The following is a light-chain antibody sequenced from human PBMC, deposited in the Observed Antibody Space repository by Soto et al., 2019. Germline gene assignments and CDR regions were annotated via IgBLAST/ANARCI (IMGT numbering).Light chain of an antibody. CDR2: DVN. CDR1: SSDVGAYNY. V-gene: IGLV2-14*01. CDR3: TSWTTSTTMK. Sequence: QSALTQPASVSGSPGQSITISCTGTSSDVGAYNYVSWYQQHPGKAPKLMIYDVNIRPSGVSNRFSGSTSGNTASLTISGLQAEDEADYYCTSWTTSTTMKFGGGTKLTVL. J-gene: IGLJ3*02.